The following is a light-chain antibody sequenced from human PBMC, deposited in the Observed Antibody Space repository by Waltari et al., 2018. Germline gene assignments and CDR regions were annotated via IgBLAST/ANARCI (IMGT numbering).Light chain of an antibody. CDR3: SSQSSNDVVL. V-gene: IGLV2-14*01. CDR1: SNDVGGSNS. J-gene: IGLJ2*01. Sequence: QSALTQPASVSGSPGQSVTTFCAGTSNDVGGSNSVSWYQEHPGQAPRVIIYDVSDRPSGVSDRFSGSKSGNTASLTISGLQAEDEADYYCSSQSSNDVVLFGGGTKLTVL. CDR2: DVS.